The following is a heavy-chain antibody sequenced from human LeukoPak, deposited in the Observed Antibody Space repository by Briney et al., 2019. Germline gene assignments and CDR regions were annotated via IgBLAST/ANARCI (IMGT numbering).Heavy chain of an antibody. CDR2: IIPIFGTA. D-gene: IGHD4-23*01. Sequence: PWASVKVSCKASGGTFSSYAISWVRQAPGQGLEWMGGIIPIFGTANYAQKFQGRVTITADESTSTAYMELSSLRSEDTAVYYCARTVGNGGNFGAFDYWGQGTLVTVSS. J-gene: IGHJ4*02. CDR3: ARTVGNGGNFGAFDY. V-gene: IGHV1-69*13. CDR1: GGTFSSYA.